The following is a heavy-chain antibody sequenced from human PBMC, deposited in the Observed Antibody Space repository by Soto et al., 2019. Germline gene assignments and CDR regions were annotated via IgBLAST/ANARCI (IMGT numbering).Heavy chain of an antibody. CDR3: AKGRGSSVGSFDH. Sequence: EVPVLESGGGLVQRGGSLRLSCAAAGITFSSFAMGWVRQTPGKGLEWVSGISSSGGSTYYADSVKGRFIISRDNSKLTLHLQMISLRAEDTAIYYCAKGRGSSVGSFDHWGQGTLVTVSS. D-gene: IGHD6-19*01. CDR1: GITFSSFA. CDR2: ISSSGGST. J-gene: IGHJ4*02. V-gene: IGHV3-23*01.